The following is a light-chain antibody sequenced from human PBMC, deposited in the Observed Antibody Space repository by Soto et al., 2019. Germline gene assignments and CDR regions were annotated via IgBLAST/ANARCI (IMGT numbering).Light chain of an antibody. CDR1: QSISSW. CDR2: KAS. Sequence: DIQMTQSPSTLSASVGDRVTITCRASQSISSWLAWYQQKPGKAPKLLIYKASTFESGVPSRFSGSGSGTEFALTISSLHPDDFATYYCQQSFTFGPGTKVDIK. V-gene: IGKV1-5*03. CDR3: QQSFT. J-gene: IGKJ3*01.